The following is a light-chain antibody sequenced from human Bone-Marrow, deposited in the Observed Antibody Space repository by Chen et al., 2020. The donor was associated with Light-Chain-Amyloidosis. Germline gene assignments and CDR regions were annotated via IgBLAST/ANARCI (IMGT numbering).Light chain of an antibody. Sequence: SYELTQPPSVSVSPGQTARITCSGDDLPTKYAYWYQQKPGQAPVLVIHRDTERPSGISERLSGSSSWTTATLTISGFQAEDEADYNCQSADSSGTYEVIFGGGTKLTVL. CDR3: QSADSSGTYEVI. J-gene: IGLJ2*01. CDR2: RDT. V-gene: IGLV3-25*03. CDR1: DLPTKY.